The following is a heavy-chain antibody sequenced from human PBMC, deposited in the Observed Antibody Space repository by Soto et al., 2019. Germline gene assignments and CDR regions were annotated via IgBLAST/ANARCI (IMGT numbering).Heavy chain of an antibody. CDR1: GFTFSSYW. Sequence: EVQLVESGGGLVQPGGSLRLSCAGSGFTFSSYWMSWLRQAPGKGLEWVANTKQDEGEKYYVDSVKGRFTISRDNARNSLFLQMNSLGVVDPAIFYCARDGSGYSVYGGQGTLVTVSS. CDR3: ARDGSGYSVY. D-gene: IGHD3-22*01. CDR2: TKQDEGEK. J-gene: IGHJ4*02. V-gene: IGHV3-7*01.